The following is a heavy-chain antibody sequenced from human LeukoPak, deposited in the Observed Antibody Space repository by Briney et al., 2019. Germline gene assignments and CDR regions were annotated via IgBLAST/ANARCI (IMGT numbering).Heavy chain of an antibody. CDR3: ARESPRSGRMEY. D-gene: IGHD2-15*01. J-gene: IGHJ4*02. CDR1: GFTFSSYS. Sequence: LRLSCAASGFTFSSYSMNWVRQAPGKGLEWIGYIYYSGSTYYNPSLKSRVTISVDTSKNQFSLKLSSVTAADTAVYYCARESPRSGRMEYWGQGTLVTVSS. V-gene: IGHV4-31*02. CDR2: IYYSGST.